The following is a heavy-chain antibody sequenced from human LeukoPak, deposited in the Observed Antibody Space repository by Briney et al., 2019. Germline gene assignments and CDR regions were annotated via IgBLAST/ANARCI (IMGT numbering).Heavy chain of an antibody. Sequence: GGSLRLSCAASGFTFNTYSMNWARQAPGKGLEWVSSIDSSGGYTFYADSVKGRFTISRDNAKNSLYLQMNSLRAEDMALYYCAKDYLRYFDWTISPLYYFDYWGQGTLVTVSS. CDR1: GFTFNTYS. CDR2: IDSSGGYT. V-gene: IGHV3-21*04. J-gene: IGHJ4*02. CDR3: AKDYLRYFDWTISPLYYFDY. D-gene: IGHD3-9*01.